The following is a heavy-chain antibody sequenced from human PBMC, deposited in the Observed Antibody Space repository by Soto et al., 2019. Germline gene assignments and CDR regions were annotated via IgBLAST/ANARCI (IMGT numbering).Heavy chain of an antibody. Sequence: HPGGSLRLSCAASGFTFNSYAMHWVRQAPGKGLEWVSVISYDGGSKYYADSVKGRFTISRDRSQNTLFLQMNSLRAEDTAVYYCASLTEEHSLFDYWGQGTLVTVSS. D-gene: IGHD6-6*01. J-gene: IGHJ4*02. CDR1: GFTFNSYA. V-gene: IGHV3-30-3*01. CDR3: ASLTEEHSLFDY. CDR2: ISYDGGSK.